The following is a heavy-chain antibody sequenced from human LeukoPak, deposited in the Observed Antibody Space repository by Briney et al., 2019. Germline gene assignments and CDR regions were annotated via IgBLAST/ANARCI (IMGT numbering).Heavy chain of an antibody. V-gene: IGHV4-39*01. Sequence: PSETLSLTCTVSGGSISSYYWGWIRQPPGKGLEWIGSVYYSGSTYYNPSLKSRVSISVDTSKNQFSLKLSSVTAADTAVYYCARRAWGYSSSWYFDFWGQGTLVPVSS. CDR3: ARRAWGYSSSWYFDF. CDR1: GGSISSYY. CDR2: VYYSGST. J-gene: IGHJ4*02. D-gene: IGHD6-13*01.